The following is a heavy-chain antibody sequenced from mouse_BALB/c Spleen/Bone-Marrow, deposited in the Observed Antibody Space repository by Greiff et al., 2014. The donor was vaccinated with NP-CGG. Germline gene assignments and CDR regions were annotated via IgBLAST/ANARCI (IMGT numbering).Heavy chain of an antibody. CDR2: IDPANGNT. Sequence: EVMLVESGAELVKPGASVKLSCTASGFNIKDTYIHWVKQRPEQGLEWIGGIDPANGNTKYDPKFQGKATITADTSSNTAYLQLSSLTSEDTAVYYCARRLRSAMDYWGQGTSVTVSS. V-gene: IGHV14-3*02. J-gene: IGHJ4*01. CDR1: GFNIKDTY. D-gene: IGHD1-1*01. CDR3: ARRLRSAMDY.